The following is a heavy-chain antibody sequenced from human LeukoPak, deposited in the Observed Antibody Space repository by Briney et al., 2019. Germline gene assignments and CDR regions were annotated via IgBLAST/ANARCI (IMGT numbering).Heavy chain of an antibody. CDR1: GFTFSSYG. CDR3: AKGGECSSTSCYTNYYYYMDV. CDR2: IWYDGSNK. D-gene: IGHD2-2*02. V-gene: IGHV3-33*06. Sequence: PGGSLRLSCAASGFTFSSYGMHWVRQAPGKGLEWVAVIWYDGSNKYYADSVKGRFTISRGNSKNTLYLQMNSLRAEDTAVYYCAKGGECSSTSCYTNYYYYMDVWGKGTTVTVSS. J-gene: IGHJ6*03.